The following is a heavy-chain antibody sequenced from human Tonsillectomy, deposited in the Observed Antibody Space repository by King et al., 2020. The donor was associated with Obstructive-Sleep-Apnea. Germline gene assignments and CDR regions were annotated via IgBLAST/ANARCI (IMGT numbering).Heavy chain of an antibody. CDR2: IYYSGST. CDR1: GDSISSSRYY. CDR3: ASKPDIVVVVAAEYYFDY. D-gene: IGHD2-15*01. J-gene: IGHJ4*02. V-gene: IGHV4-39*07. Sequence: QLQESGPGLVKPSETLSLTCTVSGDSISSSRYYWGWIRQPPGKGREWIGNIYYSGSTSYNPSLKSRVTISVDTSKNQFSLKLSSVTAADSAVYYCASKPDIVVVVAAEYYFDYWGQGTLVTVSS.